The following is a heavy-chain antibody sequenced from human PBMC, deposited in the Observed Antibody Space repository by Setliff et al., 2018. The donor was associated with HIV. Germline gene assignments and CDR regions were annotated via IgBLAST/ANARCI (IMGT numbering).Heavy chain of an antibody. Sequence: ASVKVSCKASGYTFTGYYMHWVRQAPGQGLEWMGWINPNSGGTNYAQKFQGRVTMTRDTSTSTAYMELRSLRSDDTAVYYCARDPVAGPFDYWGQGTLVTVSS. CDR1: GYTFTGYY. CDR2: INPNSGGT. J-gene: IGHJ4*02. CDR3: ARDPVAGPFDY. D-gene: IGHD6-19*01. V-gene: IGHV1-2*02.